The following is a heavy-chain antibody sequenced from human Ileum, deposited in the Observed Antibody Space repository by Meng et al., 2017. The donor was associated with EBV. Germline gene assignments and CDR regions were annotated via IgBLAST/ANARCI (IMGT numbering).Heavy chain of an antibody. CDR1: AFSLTTPRVG. J-gene: IGHJ4*02. Sequence: ITVKEHGPEPVQPTQPPTVTCNCHAFSLTTPRVGVSWSRHHPGKALEWLARIYCDADRRNYQPLQSRSTITEDNPRNQEVLTLTNMDPMATATDFCVYAQSKSGWYPDHWGQGALVTVSS. CDR3: VYAQSKSGWYPDH. D-gene: IGHD6-19*01. V-gene: IGHV2-5*02. CDR2: IYCDADR.